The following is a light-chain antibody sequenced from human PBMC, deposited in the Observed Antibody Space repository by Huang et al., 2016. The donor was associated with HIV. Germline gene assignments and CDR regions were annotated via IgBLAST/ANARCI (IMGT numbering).Light chain of an antibody. CDR1: QTINTF. J-gene: IGKJ2*01. CDR3: QQSYRTPYT. Sequence: DIQMTQSPSSLSTFVGDRVTITCRASQTINTFLHWYQEKPGKAPRLLIYSASSLEDGVPSRFSGSASGTEFTLTISNLQPDDFATYYCQQSYRTPYTFGQGTKLDI. V-gene: IGKV1-39*01. CDR2: SAS.